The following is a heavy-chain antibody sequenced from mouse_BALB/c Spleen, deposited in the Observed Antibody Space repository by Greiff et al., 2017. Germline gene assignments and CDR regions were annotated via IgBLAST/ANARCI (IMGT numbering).Heavy chain of an antibody. V-gene: IGHV1-69*02. J-gene: IGHJ2*01. CDR1: GYTFTSYW. CDR2: IYPSDSYT. Sequence: QVQLQQPGAELVRPGASVKLSCKASGYTFTSYWINWVKQRPGQGLEWIGNIYPSDSYTNYNQKFKDKATLTVDKSSSTAYMQLSSPTSEDSAVYYCTREAMGYFDYWGQGTTLTVSA. CDR3: TREAMGYFDY.